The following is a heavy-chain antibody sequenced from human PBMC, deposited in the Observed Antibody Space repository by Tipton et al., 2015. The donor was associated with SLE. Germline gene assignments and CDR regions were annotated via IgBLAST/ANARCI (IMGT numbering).Heavy chain of an antibody. CDR1: GFTFSSYA. CDR3: ANGYWYSSGGDLQY. D-gene: IGHD6-19*01. J-gene: IGHJ1*01. CDR2: ITGSSDTS. V-gene: IGHV3-23*01. Sequence: GSLRLSCAASGFTFSSYAMSWVRQAPGQGLEWVSGITGSSDTSYYADSVKGRFTISRDNSKNTLYMQMNSLSAEDTAVYYCANGYWYSSGGDLQYWGQGTLVTVSS.